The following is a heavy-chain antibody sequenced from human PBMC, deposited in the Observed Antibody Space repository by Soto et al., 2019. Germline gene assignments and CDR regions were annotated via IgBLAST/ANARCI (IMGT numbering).Heavy chain of an antibody. CDR3: ARECYDILTGYPPYYDHGMDV. D-gene: IGHD3-9*01. J-gene: IGHJ6*01. Sequence: SETLSLTCAVYGGSFSVYYWSWIRQPPGKGLEWIGYIYYSGSTNYNPSLKSRVTISVDTSKNQFSLKLSSVTAAHTAVYYCARECYDILTGYPPYYDHGMDVWGHGTIVTVSS. CDR1: GGSFSVYY. V-gene: IGHV4-59*01. CDR2: IYYSGST.